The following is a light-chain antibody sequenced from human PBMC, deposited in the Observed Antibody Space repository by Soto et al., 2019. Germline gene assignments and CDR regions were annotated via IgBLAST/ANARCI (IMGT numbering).Light chain of an antibody. CDR1: QSVSSNY. CDR2: GAS. CDR3: QQYGSSYPWT. J-gene: IGKJ1*01. Sequence: EIVLTQSPGTLSLSPGGRATLSCRASQSVSSNYLGWYQQKPGQAPRLLIYGASSRATGIPDRFSGSGSGTDFTLTIRRLEPEDFAVYYCQQYGSSYPWTFGQGTKVDIK. V-gene: IGKV3-20*01.